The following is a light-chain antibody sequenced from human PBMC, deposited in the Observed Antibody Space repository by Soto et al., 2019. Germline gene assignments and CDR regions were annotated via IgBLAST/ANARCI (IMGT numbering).Light chain of an antibody. CDR3: QQYDTSPRT. Sequence: EMVLTQSACTLSLSAGERDTLSCRASQIVSTTYLAWYQQKPGQAPRLLIYAASTRATGIPDRFSGSGSGTDFTLTISRLEPEDFAVYYCQQYDTSPRTFGQGTKVDIK. CDR1: QIVSTTY. V-gene: IGKV3-20*01. J-gene: IGKJ1*01. CDR2: AAS.